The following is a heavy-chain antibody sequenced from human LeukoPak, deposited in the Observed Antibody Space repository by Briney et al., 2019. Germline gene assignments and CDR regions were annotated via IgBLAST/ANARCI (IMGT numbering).Heavy chain of an antibody. Sequence: WGTLSLSCTASGFTFSSYDMNWVRQAPGTGLERVSYIGSSGTTIFYADSVRGRFTISRDNAKKSLYLQMNSLRAEVTALYYCARGRSQAFYWGQGALVTVSS. D-gene: IGHD3-3*02. V-gene: IGHV3-48*03. CDR2: IGSSGTTI. CDR3: ARGRSQAFY. J-gene: IGHJ4*02. CDR1: GFTFSSYD.